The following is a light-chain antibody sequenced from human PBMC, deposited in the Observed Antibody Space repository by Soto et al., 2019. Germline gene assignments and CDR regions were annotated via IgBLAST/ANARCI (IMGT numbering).Light chain of an antibody. CDR1: QGISNH. V-gene: IGKV1-27*01. CDR2: AAS. J-gene: IGKJ3*01. Sequence: IQMTQSPSSLSASVGDRVTITCRASQGISNHLAWYQEKPGKVPRLLIYAASTLQSGVPSRVRGSGSGTDFNLTISSLHAGDVSAYLFQKLNRGPITFGPGTKVDIK. CDR3: QKLNRGPIT.